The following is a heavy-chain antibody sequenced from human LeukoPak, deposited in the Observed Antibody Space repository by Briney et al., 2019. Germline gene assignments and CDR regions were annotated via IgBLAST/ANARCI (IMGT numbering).Heavy chain of an antibody. J-gene: IGHJ4*02. CDR1: GGTLSNYA. V-gene: IGHV1-69*04. D-gene: IGHD3-22*01. CDR3: ARSLLYYDSSGYYLYYFDY. Sequence: SVKVSCKVSGGTLSNYAISWVRQAPGQGLEWMGRIIPFLDTADYTQRFRGRVTFTADKSARTAYMHLSGLRSEDTAVYYCARSLLYYDSSGYYLYYFDYWGQGTLVTVSS. CDR2: IIPFLDTA.